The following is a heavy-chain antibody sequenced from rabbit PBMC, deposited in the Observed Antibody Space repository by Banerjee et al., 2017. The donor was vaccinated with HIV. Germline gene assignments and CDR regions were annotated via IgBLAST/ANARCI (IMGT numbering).Heavy chain of an antibody. D-gene: IGHD4-2*01. V-gene: IGHV1S7*01. Sequence: QLEESGGGLVKPEGSLKLSCKASGFDFSSYYMSWVRQAPGKGLEWIGYIDPVFGSTYYASWVNGRFTISSHNAQNTLYLQLNSLTAADTATYFCARGAGIHYADLWGQGTLVTVS. CDR1: GFDFSSYY. CDR2: IDPVFGST. J-gene: IGHJ6*01. CDR3: ARGAGIHYADL.